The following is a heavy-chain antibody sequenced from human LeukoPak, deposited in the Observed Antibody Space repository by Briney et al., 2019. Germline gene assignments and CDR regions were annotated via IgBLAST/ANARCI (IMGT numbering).Heavy chain of an antibody. Sequence: QTGGSLRLSCAASGFTFNDYYMSWIRQAPGKGLEWVAVISYDGSNKYYADSVKGRFTISRDNSKNTLYLQMNSLRAEDTAVYYCARDREGTFDYWGQGTLVTVSS. CDR1: GFTFNDYY. D-gene: IGHD3-10*01. J-gene: IGHJ4*02. V-gene: IGHV3-30*04. CDR2: ISYDGSNK. CDR3: ARDREGTFDY.